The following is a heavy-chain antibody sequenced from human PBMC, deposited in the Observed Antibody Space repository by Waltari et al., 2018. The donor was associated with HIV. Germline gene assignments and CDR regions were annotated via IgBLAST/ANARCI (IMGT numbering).Heavy chain of an antibody. V-gene: IGHV4-39*01. Sequence: QLQLHESGPGVVKPSETLSLTCTVSGGSIGDSSSYWAWIRQTPGKGLEWIGSFFYGGSSSYGGRCSYLPSLKSRLSISVDTSRNQLSLKLRSVNATDTAVYFCARPPQTGDLGDYWGRGTLVTVS. CDR2: FFYGGSSS. CDR3: ARPPQTGDLGDY. J-gene: IGHJ4*02. D-gene: IGHD7-27*01. CDR1: GGSIGDSSSY.